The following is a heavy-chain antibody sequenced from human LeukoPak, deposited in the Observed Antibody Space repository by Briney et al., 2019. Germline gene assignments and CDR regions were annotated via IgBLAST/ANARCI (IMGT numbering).Heavy chain of an antibody. CDR1: GFTFSSYG. D-gene: IGHD3-16*02. J-gene: IGHJ4*02. Sequence: PGGSLRLSCAASGFTFSSYGMHWVRQAPGKGLEWVAFIRYDGSIKHYGDAVKGRFTISRDNSKNTLYLQINSLRTEDTAVYYCARGGHYDSVWGRYRQKDGFDYGGQGTLVIVSS. CDR2: IRYDGSIK. V-gene: IGHV3-30*02. CDR3: ARGGHYDSVWGRYRQKDGFDY.